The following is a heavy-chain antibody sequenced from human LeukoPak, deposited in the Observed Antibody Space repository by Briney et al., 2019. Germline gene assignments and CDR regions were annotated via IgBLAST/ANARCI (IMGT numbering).Heavy chain of an antibody. D-gene: IGHD2-15*01. CDR3: ARDVVAGAFDI. CDR1: GLSVSSNY. Sequence: GGPLRLSCVASGLSVSSNYMSWVRQAPGKGLEWVSVIYRDGSSYYAESVKGRFTISRDNSKNTLYLQMGSLRAEDMAVYYCARDVVAGAFDIWGQGTIASASS. V-gene: IGHV3-66*01. J-gene: IGHJ3*02. CDR2: IYRDGSS.